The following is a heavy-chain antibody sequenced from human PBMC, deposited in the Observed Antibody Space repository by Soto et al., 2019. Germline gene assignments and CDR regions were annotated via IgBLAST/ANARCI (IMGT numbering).Heavy chain of an antibody. CDR2: IYYSGST. Sequence: QVQLQESGPGLVKPSETLSLTCTVSGGSISSYYWSWIRQPPGKGLEWIGYIYYSGSTNCNPALKGRVTISVDTSNNKFSLKLSSVTAADTAVYYCASLYGSCFDCWGQGTLVTVSS. CDR1: GGSISSYY. J-gene: IGHJ4*02. D-gene: IGHD3-10*01. V-gene: IGHV4-59*08. CDR3: ASLYGSCFDC.